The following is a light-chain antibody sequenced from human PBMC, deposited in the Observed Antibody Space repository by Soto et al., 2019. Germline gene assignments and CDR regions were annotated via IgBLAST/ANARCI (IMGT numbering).Light chain of an antibody. CDR1: QSVNSN. J-gene: IGKJ1*01. CDR3: QQYNNWPRT. Sequence: EIVLTQSPATLSLSPGERATLSCRASQSVNSNLAWYQQKAGQAPRLLIYGTYTRATGIQARFTGSGSGTDFTLTIRSLQFEDFAVYYCQQYNNWPRTFGQGTKVDIK. V-gene: IGKV3-15*01. CDR2: GTY.